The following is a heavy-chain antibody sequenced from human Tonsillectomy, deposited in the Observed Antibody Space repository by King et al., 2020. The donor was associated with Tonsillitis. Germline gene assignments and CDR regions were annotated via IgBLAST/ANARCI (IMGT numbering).Heavy chain of an antibody. J-gene: IGHJ2*01. Sequence: QLQESGPGLVKPSETLSLTCTVSGGSISSSSYYWGWIRQPPGKGLEWIGSIYYSGSTYYNPSLKSRVTISVDTSKNQFSLKLSSVTAADTAVYYCAGHPWDSSGYYLRGWYFDLWGRGTLVTVSS. CDR2: IYYSGST. D-gene: IGHD3-22*01. CDR3: AGHPWDSSGYYLRGWYFDL. V-gene: IGHV4-39*07. CDR1: GGSISSSSYY.